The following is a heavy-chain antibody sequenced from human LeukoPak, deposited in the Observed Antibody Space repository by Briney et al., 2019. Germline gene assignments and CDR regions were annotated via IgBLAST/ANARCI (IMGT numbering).Heavy chain of an antibody. V-gene: IGHV4-59*08. D-gene: IGHD3-10*01. Sequence: SETLSLTCTVSGGSISSYYWSWIRQPPGKGLEWIGYIYYSGSTNYNPSLKSRVTISVDTSKNQFSLKLSSVTAADTAVYYCARQREDYYGSGSRNWFDHWGQGTLVTVSS. J-gene: IGHJ5*02. CDR3: ARQREDYYGSGSRNWFDH. CDR1: GGSISSYY. CDR2: IYYSGST.